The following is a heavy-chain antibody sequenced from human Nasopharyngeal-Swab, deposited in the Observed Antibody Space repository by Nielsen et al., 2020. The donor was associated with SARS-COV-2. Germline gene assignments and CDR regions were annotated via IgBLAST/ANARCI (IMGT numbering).Heavy chain of an antibody. D-gene: IGHD2-2*01. V-gene: IGHV1-8*03. J-gene: IGHJ6*02. Sequence: WVRQAPGRGLEWMGWMNPNSGNTGYAQKFQGRVTITRNTSISTAYMELSSLRSEDTAVYYCALPSAAYYYYGMDVWGQGTTVTVSS. CDR2: MNPNSGNT. CDR3: ALPSAAYYYYGMDV.